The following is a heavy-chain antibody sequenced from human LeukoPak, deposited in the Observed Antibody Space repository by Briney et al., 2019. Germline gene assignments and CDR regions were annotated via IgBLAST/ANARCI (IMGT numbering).Heavy chain of an antibody. CDR3: TTRVVTTNDF. CDR1: AFTFSESW. J-gene: IGHJ4*02. V-gene: IGHV3-15*01. CDR2: VRRQTEGATT. Sequence: GGSLRLSCPASAFTFSESWMNWVRQAPGKGLEWVGRVRRQTEGATTDYPAPVKGRFTISRDDSKNTVYLQMNFLKTEDTAVYYCTTRVVTTNDFWGQGTLVTVSS. D-gene: IGHD2-21*02.